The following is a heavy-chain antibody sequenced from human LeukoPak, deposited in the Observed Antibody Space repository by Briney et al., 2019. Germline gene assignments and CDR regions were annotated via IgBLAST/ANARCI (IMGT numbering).Heavy chain of an antibody. V-gene: IGHV3-23*01. CDR3: AKSLDFWSGYYTSGDDYFDY. Sequence: GGSLRLSCAASGFTFSSYAMSWVRQAPGKGLEWVSAISGSGGSTYYADSVKGRFTISRDNSKNTLYLQMNSLRAEDTAVYYCAKSLDFWSGYYTSGDDYFDYRGQGTLVTVSS. CDR2: ISGSGGST. D-gene: IGHD3-3*01. CDR1: GFTFSSYA. J-gene: IGHJ4*02.